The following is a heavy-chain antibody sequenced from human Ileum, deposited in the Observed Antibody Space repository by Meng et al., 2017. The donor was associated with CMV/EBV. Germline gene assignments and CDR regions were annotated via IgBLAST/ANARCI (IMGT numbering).Heavy chain of an antibody. J-gene: IGHJ4*02. CDR2: INTNTGNP. V-gene: IGHV7-4-1*02. Sequence: QVQLVQSGSEVKKPGASVKVSCKASGYNFISNNMIWVRQAPGQGPEWMGWINTNTGNPTYAQGFTGRFVFSLDTSVSTAFLQTNSLKAEDTAVYYCARDGLSGRYFDYWGQGTLVTVSS. CDR1: GYNFISNN. CDR3: ARDGLSGRYFDY. D-gene: IGHD3-3*01.